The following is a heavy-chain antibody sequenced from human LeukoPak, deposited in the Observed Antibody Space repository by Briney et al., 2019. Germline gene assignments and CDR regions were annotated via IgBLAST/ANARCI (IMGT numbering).Heavy chain of an antibody. Sequence: PGGSLRLSCAASGFTFDDYGMSWVRQAPGKGLEWVSGINWNGGSTGYADSVKGRFTISRDNAKNSLSLQMNSLRAEDTALYYCARDGLWFGELTNYYYYYMDVWGKGTTVTVSS. V-gene: IGHV3-20*04. CDR1: GFTFDDYG. J-gene: IGHJ6*03. D-gene: IGHD3-10*01. CDR3: ARDGLWFGELTNYYYYYMDV. CDR2: INWNGGST.